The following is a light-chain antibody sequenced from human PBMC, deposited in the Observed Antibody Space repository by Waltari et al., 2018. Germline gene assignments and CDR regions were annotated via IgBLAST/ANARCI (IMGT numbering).Light chain of an antibody. J-gene: IGLJ1*01. CDR2: DIS. Sequence: QSALTQPASVSGSPGQSITISCTGTLRALGGSNYLPWYQQHPGKAPNLLIFDISYRPSGVSSRFSGSKSGNTASLTISGLQAEDEADYYCTSYTSSHGLVFGTGTKVTVL. CDR3: TSYTSSHGLV. V-gene: IGLV2-14*03. CDR1: LRALGGSNY.